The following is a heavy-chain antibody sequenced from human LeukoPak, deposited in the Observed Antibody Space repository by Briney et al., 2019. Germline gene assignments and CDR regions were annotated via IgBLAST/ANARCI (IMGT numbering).Heavy chain of an antibody. CDR2: IYYSGST. Sequence: SETLSLTCTVSGGSISSYYWSWIRQPPGKGLEWIGYIYYSGSTNYNPSLKSRVTISVDTSKNQFSLKLSSVTAADTAVYYCARVPYSGGFFFDYWGQGTLVTVSS. CDR3: ARVPYSGGFFFDY. D-gene: IGHD6-13*01. V-gene: IGHV4-59*01. J-gene: IGHJ4*02. CDR1: GGSISSYY.